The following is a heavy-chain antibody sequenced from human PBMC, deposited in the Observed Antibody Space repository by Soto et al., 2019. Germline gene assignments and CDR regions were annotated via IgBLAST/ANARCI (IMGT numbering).Heavy chain of an antibody. J-gene: IGHJ4*02. CDR1: GFTFSSFW. CDR2: INTDSSST. D-gene: IGHD3-10*01. V-gene: IGHV3-74*01. CDR3: AKRGVDTFGLSY. Sequence: EVQLVESGGGLVQPGGSLRLSCAVSGFTFSSFWMHWVRQAPGEGLVWVSRINTDSSSTSYADSVKGRFTISRDNAKNTLYLQMNSLRVEDTAMYYCAKRGVDTFGLSYWGQGTLVTVSS.